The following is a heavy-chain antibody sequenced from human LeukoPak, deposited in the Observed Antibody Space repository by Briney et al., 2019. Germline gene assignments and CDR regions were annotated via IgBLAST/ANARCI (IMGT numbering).Heavy chain of an antibody. CDR3: ARDGEGDWENYYYYYMDV. CDR2: ITSTSSYI. V-gene: IGHV3-21*01. J-gene: IGHJ6*03. D-gene: IGHD1-26*01. CDR1: GSTFSSYS. Sequence: PGGSLRLSCAASGSTFSSYSMNWVRQAPGKGLEWVSSITSTSSYIYYADSLKGRFTISRDNAKNSLYLQMNSLRAEDTAVYYCARDGEGDWENYYYYYMDVWGKGTTVTVSS.